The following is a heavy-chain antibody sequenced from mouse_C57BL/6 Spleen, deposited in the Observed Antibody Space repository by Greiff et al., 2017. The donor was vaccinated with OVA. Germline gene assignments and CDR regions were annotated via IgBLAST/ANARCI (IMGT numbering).Heavy chain of an antibody. CDR1: GYTFTSYT. V-gene: IGHV1-4*01. Sequence: QVHVKQSGAELARPGASVKMSCKASGYTFTSYTMHWVKQRPGQGLEWIGYINPSSGYTKYNQKFKDKATLTADKSSSTAYMQLSSLTSEDSAVYYCARPANWAYYYAMDYWGQGTSVTVSS. CDR3: ARPANWAYYYAMDY. CDR2: INPSSGYT. J-gene: IGHJ4*01. D-gene: IGHD4-1*01.